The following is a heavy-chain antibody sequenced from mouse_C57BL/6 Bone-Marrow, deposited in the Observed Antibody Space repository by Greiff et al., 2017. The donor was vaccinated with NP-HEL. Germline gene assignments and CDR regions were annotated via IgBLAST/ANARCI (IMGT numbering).Heavy chain of an antibody. V-gene: IGHV1-81*01. D-gene: IGHD2-3*01. CDR2: IYPRSGNT. CDR1: GYTFTSYG. Sequence: VQLQQPGAELARPGASVKLSCKASGYTFTSYGISWVKQRTGQGLEWIGEIYPRSGNTYYNEKFKGKATLTADKSSSTAYMELRSLTSEDSAVYFCARWLLEFAYWGQGTLVTVSA. CDR3: ARWLLEFAY. J-gene: IGHJ3*01.